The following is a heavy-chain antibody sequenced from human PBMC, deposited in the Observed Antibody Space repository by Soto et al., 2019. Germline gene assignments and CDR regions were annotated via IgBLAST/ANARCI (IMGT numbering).Heavy chain of an antibody. J-gene: IGHJ4*02. D-gene: IGHD3-9*01. V-gene: IGHV3-23*01. CDR2: ISGSGGST. Sequence: GGSLRLSCAASGFTVSSSYAMSWVRQAPGKGLGWVSAISGSGGSTYYADSVKGRFTISRDNSKNTLYLQMNSLRAEDTAVYYCANRATNYDILTGYYEVDYWGQGTLVTVSS. CDR1: GFTVSSSYA. CDR3: ANRATNYDILTGYYEVDY.